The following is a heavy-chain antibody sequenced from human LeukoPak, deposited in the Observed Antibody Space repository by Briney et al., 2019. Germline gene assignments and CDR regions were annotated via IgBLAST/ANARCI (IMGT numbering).Heavy chain of an antibody. CDR1: GFTFSSHL. V-gene: IGHV3-74*01. CDR3: ASGEALYRFDP. Sequence: GGSLRLSCAASGFTFSSHLMHWVRQAPGKGLVWVSRINSDGSSTSYADSVKGRFTISRDNAKNSLYLQMNSLRAEDTAVYYCASGEALYRFDPWGQGTLVTVSS. CDR2: INSDGSST. J-gene: IGHJ5*02. D-gene: IGHD3-16*01.